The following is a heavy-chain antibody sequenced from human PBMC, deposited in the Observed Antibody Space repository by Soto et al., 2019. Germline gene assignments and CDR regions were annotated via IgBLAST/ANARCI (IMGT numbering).Heavy chain of an antibody. V-gene: IGHV3-7*01. CDR2: INKDGSEK. Sequence: TGGSLRLSCAASGVRFTSYWMSWVRQAPGKGLEWVGNINKDGSEKNYVGSLKGRFTISRDNAKNSLYLQMNSLRAEDTAVYYCAGDAWWTXHHWGQGTQVTVSS. J-gene: IGHJ5*02. CDR3: AGDAWWTXHH. CDR1: GVRFTSYW. D-gene: IGHD2-8*02.